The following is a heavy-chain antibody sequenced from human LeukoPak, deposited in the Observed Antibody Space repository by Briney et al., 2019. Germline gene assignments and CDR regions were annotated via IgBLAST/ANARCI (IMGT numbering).Heavy chain of an antibody. CDR3: ARVEESLIPAATSLGDY. Sequence: ASVKVSCKASGGTFSSYAISWVRQAPGQGLEWMGRIIPILGIANYAQKFQGRVTITADKSTSTAYMELSSLRSEDTAVYYCARVEESLIPAATSLGDYWGQGTLVTVSS. CDR1: GGTFSSYA. V-gene: IGHV1-69*04. CDR2: IIPILGIA. J-gene: IGHJ4*02. D-gene: IGHD2-2*01.